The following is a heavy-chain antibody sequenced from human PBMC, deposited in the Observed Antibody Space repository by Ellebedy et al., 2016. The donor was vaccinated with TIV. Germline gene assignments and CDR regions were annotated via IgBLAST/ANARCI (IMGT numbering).Heavy chain of an antibody. J-gene: IGHJ4*02. V-gene: IGHV3-21*01. Sequence: GESLKISXAASGFSFSIFSMSWVRQAPGKGLEWVSSISTLSTYIYYSDSVRGRFTISRDNAENSLYLQMNSLRADDTAVYYCAREELDSSGSFDYWGQGILVTVSS. CDR2: ISTLSTYI. D-gene: IGHD6-19*01. CDR1: GFSFSIFS. CDR3: AREELDSSGSFDY.